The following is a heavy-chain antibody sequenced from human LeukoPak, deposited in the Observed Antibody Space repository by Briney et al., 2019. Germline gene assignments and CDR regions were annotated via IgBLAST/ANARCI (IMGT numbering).Heavy chain of an antibody. V-gene: IGHV1-46*01. D-gene: IGHD1-26*01. CDR1: GYTFTGYY. Sequence: GASVKVSCKASGYTFTGYYMHWVRQAPGQGLEWMGIINPSGGSTGYAQKFQGRVTMTRDMSTSTVYMELSSLRSEDTAVYYCARALVGATGGLDYWGQGTLVTVSS. CDR3: ARALVGATGGLDY. CDR2: INPSGGST. J-gene: IGHJ4*02.